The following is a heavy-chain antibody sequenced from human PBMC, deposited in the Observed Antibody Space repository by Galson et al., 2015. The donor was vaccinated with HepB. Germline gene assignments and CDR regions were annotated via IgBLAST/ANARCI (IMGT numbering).Heavy chain of an antibody. D-gene: IGHD3-10*01. J-gene: IGHJ6*03. CDR3: ARGVQGVIKRPYYYYMDV. V-gene: IGHV1-2*06. CDR2: INPNSGGT. CDR1: GYTFTGYY. Sequence: SVKVSCKASGYTFTGYYMHWVRQAPGQGLEWMGRINPNSGGTNYAQKFQGRVTMTRDTSISTAYMELSRLRSDDTAVYYCARGVQGVIKRPYYYYMDVWGKGTTVTVSS.